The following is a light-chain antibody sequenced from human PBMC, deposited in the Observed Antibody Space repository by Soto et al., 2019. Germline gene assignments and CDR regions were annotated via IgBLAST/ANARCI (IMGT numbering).Light chain of an antibody. CDR3: QQYKNGWT. CDR1: QSISSW. J-gene: IGKJ1*01. V-gene: IGKV1-5*01. Sequence: DIQMTQSPSTLSASEGDRVTITCRASQSISSWLAWYQQKPGKAPKLLIYAASSLQSGVPSRFSGSGSGTEFTLTISSLQSEDFAVYYCQQYKNGWTFGQRTMVDI. CDR2: AAS.